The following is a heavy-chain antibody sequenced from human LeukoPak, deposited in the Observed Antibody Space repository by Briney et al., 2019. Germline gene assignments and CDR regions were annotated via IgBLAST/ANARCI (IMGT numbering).Heavy chain of an antibody. D-gene: IGHD1-1*01. V-gene: IGHV4-59*01. CDR3: AREARYNWNDKIDY. J-gene: IGHJ4*02. CDR1: GGSISSYY. Sequence: ASETLSLTCTVSGGSISSYYWSWIRQPPGKGLEWIGYIYYSGSTNYNPSLKSRVTISVDTSKNQFSLKLRSVTAADTAVYYCAREARYNWNDKIDYWGQGTLVTVSS. CDR2: IYYSGST.